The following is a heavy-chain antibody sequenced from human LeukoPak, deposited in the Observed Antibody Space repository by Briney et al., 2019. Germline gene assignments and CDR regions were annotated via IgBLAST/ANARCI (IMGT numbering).Heavy chain of an antibody. J-gene: IGHJ4*02. CDR2: IHSSGGT. V-gene: IGHV4-4*07. CDR3: ARDNDCFDY. CDR1: GGSINTYY. Sequence: SETLSLTCSVSGGSINTYYWSCIRQRAGKGLEWIGRIHSSGGTHYNPSLKSRVTMSLDTSKNQFSLKLTSVTAADTAVYYCARDNDCFDYWGQGTLVTVSS.